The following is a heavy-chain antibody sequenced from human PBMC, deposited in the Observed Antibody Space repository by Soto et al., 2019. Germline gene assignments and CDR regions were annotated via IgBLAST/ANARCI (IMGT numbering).Heavy chain of an antibody. V-gene: IGHV4-39*01. CDR3: ARRVAAAGIWWFDP. J-gene: IGHJ5*02. CDR1: GGSSSSRSYY. Sequence: PSETLSLTCTVSGGSSSSRSYYWGWIRQPPGKGLEWIGSIYYSGSTYYNPSLKSRVTISVDTSNNQFSLKLSSVTAADTAVYYCARRVAAAGIWWFDPWGQGTLVTVSS. D-gene: IGHD6-13*01. CDR2: IYYSGST.